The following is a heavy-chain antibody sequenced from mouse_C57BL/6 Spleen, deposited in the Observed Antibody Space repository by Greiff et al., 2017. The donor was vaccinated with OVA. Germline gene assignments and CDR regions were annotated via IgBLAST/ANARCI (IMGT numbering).Heavy chain of an antibody. D-gene: IGHD1-1*02. CDR2: INPSNGGT. CDR3: ARENYGYYAMDY. CDR1: GYTFTSYW. V-gene: IGHV1-53*01. J-gene: IGHJ4*01. Sequence: QVQLQQPGTELVKPGASVKLSCKASGYTFTSYWMHWVKQRPGQGLEWIGNINPSNGGTNYNAKFKSKATLTVDKSSSTAYMQLSSLTSEDSAVYYCARENYGYYAMDYWGQGTSVTVSS.